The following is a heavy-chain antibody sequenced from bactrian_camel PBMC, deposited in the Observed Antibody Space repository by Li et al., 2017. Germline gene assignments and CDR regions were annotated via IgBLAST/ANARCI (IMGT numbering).Heavy chain of an antibody. CDR3: ALIGQTTEIY. CDR1: GFTFTNYW. V-gene: IGHV3S1*01. Sequence: HVQLVESGGGLVQPGGSLRLSCAASGFTFTNYWMHWVRQGPGKGLEWVSSSSSGALSLVYADSVKGRFTISRDNAKNTLYLQMNSLKPEDTAVYYCALIGQTTEIYWGQGTQVTVS. CDR2: SSSGALSL. J-gene: IGHJ4*01. D-gene: IGHD1*01.